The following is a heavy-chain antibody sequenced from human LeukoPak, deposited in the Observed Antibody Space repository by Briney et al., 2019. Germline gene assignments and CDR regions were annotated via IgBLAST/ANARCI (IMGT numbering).Heavy chain of an antibody. V-gene: IGHV3-74*01. Sequence: GGSLRLSCAASGNYWVHWVRQVPGKGLVWVSHINSDGSWTSYADSVKGRFTISKDNAKNTVYLQMNSLRAEDTAVYYCVSFYETYWGRGTLVTVSS. CDR1: GNYW. CDR2: INSDGSWT. J-gene: IGHJ4*02. CDR3: VSFYETY. D-gene: IGHD2/OR15-2a*01.